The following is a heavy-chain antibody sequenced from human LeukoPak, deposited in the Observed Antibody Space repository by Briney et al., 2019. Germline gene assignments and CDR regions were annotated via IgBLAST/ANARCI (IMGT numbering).Heavy chain of an antibody. CDR3: ARGGYSGYVRQQLVLDY. Sequence: SETLSLTCAVYGGSFSGYYWSWIRQPPGKGLEWIGEINHSGSTNYNPSPKSRVTISVDTSKNQFSLKLSSVTAADTAVYYCARGGYSGYVRQQLVLDYWGQGTLVTVSS. CDR1: GGSFSGYY. V-gene: IGHV4-34*01. CDR2: INHSGST. J-gene: IGHJ4*02. D-gene: IGHD5-12*01.